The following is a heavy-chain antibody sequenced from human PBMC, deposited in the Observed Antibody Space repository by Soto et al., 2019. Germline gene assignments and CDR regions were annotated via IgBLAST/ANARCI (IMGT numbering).Heavy chain of an antibody. CDR1: GRTFSSYA. CDR3: ARAFPFGVVIIGWFDP. D-gene: IGHD3-3*01. Sequence: GASVKVSCKASGRTFSSYAISWVRQAPGQGLEWMGGIIPIFGTANYAQKFQGRVTITADESTSTAYMELSSLRSEDTAVYYCARAFPFGVVIIGWFDPWGQGTLVIVSS. CDR2: IIPIFGTA. J-gene: IGHJ5*02. V-gene: IGHV1-69*13.